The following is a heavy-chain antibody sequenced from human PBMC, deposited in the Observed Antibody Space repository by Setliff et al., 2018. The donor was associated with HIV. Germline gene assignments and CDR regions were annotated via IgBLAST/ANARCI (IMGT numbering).Heavy chain of an antibody. V-gene: IGHV3-23*03. Sequence: GGSLRLSCRASGFTFSSYAMTWVRQAPGKGLEWVSVIYSGGYSTYYADSVKGRLTISRDNSKNTLYLQMNSLRAEDTAIYYCAKDGVTDGSGSYFDYWGQGTLVTVSS. D-gene: IGHD3-10*01. CDR2: IYSGGYST. J-gene: IGHJ4*02. CDR1: GFTFSSYA. CDR3: AKDGVTDGSGSYFDY.